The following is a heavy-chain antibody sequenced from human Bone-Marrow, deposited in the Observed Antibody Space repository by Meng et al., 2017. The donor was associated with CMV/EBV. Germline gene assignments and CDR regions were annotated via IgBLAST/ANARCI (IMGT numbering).Heavy chain of an antibody. V-gene: IGHV3-21*01. CDR3: TRSKSGRFPAGDAFAI. J-gene: IGHJ3*02. CDR1: GFTFSSYK. D-gene: IGHD1-26*01. CDR2: ISPSSGSYE. Sequence: GESLKISCAASGFTFSSYKMNWVRQAPGKGLELVAHISPSSGSYESYAGSVMGRFIISRDNAKNSLYLQMNSLRAGDTAIYYCTRSKSGRFPAGDAFAIWGQGKMVTVSS.